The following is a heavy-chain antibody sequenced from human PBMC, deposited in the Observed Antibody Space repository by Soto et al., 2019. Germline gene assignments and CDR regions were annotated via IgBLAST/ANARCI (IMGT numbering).Heavy chain of an antibody. CDR2: IKTKTEGGTT. D-gene: IGHD1-26*01. Sequence: GRSLSLSCAASGLTFSDAWMSWVRQAPGKGLEWVGRIKTKTEGGTTDFVAPVKGRFTISRDDSKNTLYLQMNSLKTEDTAVYYCTTASGSYYGEDYWGQGTLVTVSS. CDR1: GLTFSDAW. V-gene: IGHV3-15*01. J-gene: IGHJ4*02. CDR3: TTASGSYYGEDY.